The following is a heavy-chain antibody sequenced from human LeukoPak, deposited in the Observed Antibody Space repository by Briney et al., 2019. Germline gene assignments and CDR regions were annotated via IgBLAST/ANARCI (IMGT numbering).Heavy chain of an antibody. CDR1: GYTFTSNY. J-gene: IGHJ4*02. D-gene: IGHD1-1*01. CDR2: INPSGGST. V-gene: IGHV1-46*01. CDR3: AREVSLRQQLELLPLSF. Sequence: ASVKVSRKTAGYTFTSNYIHWLRQAPGQGLEWVGMINPSGGSTTYAQRFQGRVTMTRDTSTSTVYMELSSLRSEDTAVYYCAREVSLRQQLELLPLSFWGQGTLVTVSS.